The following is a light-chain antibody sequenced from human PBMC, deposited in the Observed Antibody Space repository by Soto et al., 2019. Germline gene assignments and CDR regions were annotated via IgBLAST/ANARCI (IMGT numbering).Light chain of an antibody. J-gene: IGKJ2*01. CDR3: QHSYSTPYT. CDR2: AAS. V-gene: IGKV1-39*01. Sequence: DIQMTQSPSSLSASVGDRVTITCRASQSISSYLNWYQQKPGKAPKLLIYAASSLQSGVPSRFSGSGSGTDFTLTISSLQPEDFATYYGQHSYSTPYTFGQGTKLEIK. CDR1: QSISSY.